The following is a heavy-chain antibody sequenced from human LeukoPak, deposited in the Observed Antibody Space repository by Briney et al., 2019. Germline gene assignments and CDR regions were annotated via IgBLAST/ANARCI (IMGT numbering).Heavy chain of an antibody. CDR1: GFIFSGYS. V-gene: IGHV3-21*01. Sequence: GGSLRLSCAASGFIFSGYSMNWVRQAPGKGLQWVSAISDDGSYIYHADSVKGRFTIFRDNAKNSLYLQTNSLRAEDTAVYHCTRGLSTGAFDIWGQGTVVTVSS. J-gene: IGHJ3*02. D-gene: IGHD2-8*02. CDR2: ISDDGSYI. CDR3: TRGLSTGAFDI.